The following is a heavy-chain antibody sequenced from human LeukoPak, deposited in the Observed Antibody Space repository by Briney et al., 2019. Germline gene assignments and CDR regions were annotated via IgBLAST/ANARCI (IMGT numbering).Heavy chain of an antibody. D-gene: IGHD2-2*01. V-gene: IGHV4-59*12. CDR3: ARADIVVVPAAMGGGAFAI. CDR2: IYYSGST. J-gene: IGHJ3*02. CDR1: GGSISSYY. Sequence: PSETLSLTCTVSGGSISSYYWSWIRQPPGKGLEWIGYIYYSGSTNYNPSLKSRVTISVDTSKNQFSLKLSSVTAAHTAVYYCARADIVVVPAAMGGGAFAIWGQGTMVTVSS.